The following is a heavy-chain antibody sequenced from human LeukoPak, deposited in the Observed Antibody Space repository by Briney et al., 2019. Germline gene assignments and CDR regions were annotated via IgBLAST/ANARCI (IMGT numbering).Heavy chain of an antibody. J-gene: IGHJ4*02. CDR3: ARLFGGVTTFDN. CDR1: GFTFSAYW. D-gene: IGHD4-17*01. V-gene: IGHV3-7*01. CDR2: INPDGGAT. Sequence: GSLRLSCVGSGFTFSAYWMSWVRQGPGKGLDWVASINPDGGATRYVDSVRGRFTISRDNAQNSLYLQMNSLSAEDTAVYYCARLFGGVTTFDNWGQGSLVTVSS.